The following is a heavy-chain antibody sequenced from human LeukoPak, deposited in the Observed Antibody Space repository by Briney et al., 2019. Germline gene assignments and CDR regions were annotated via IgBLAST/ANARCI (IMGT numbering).Heavy chain of an antibody. CDR1: GGSISSSSYY. CDR2: IYYSGST. V-gene: IGHV4-39*01. CDR3: ARATGAQDAFDI. Sequence: PSETLSLTCTVSGGSISSSSYYWGWIRQPPGKGLEWIGSIYYSGSTYYNPSLKSRVTISVDTSKNQFSLKLSSVTAADTAVYYCARATGAQDAFDIWGQGTMVTVSS. D-gene: IGHD7-27*01. J-gene: IGHJ3*02.